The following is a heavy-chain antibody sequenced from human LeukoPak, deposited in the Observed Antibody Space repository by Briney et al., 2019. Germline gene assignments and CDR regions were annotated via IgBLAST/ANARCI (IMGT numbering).Heavy chain of an antibody. CDR1: GFTFSSYA. V-gene: IGHV3-23*01. CDR3: AKRLGSGSSHRGRPFDY. J-gene: IGHJ4*02. D-gene: IGHD1-26*01. Sequence: GGSLRLSCAAPGFTFSSYAMSWVRQAPGKGLEWVSAISGSGGSTYYADSVKGRFTISRDNPKNTLYLQMNSLRAEDTAVYYCAKRLGSGSSHRGRPFDYWGQGTLVTVSS. CDR2: ISGSGGST.